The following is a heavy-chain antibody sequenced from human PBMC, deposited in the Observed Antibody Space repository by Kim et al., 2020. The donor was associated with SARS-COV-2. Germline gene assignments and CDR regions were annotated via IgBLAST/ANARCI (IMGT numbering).Heavy chain of an antibody. CDR3: ARSDGWVRPYAADY. CDR1: GGSLSAYY. CDR2: IYYSGST. J-gene: IGHJ4*02. D-gene: IGHD5-12*01. V-gene: IGHV4-59*13. Sequence: SETLSLTCTVSGGSLSAYYWSWIRQTPGKGLEYIGYIYYSGSTRYNPSLNSRVTISVDTSKNQISLRLTSVTAADTAVYFCARSDGWVRPYAADYWGLGTLVTVS.